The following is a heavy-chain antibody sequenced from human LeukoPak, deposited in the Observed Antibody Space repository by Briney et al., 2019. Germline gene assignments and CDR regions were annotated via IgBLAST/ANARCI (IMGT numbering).Heavy chain of an antibody. V-gene: IGHV4-34*01. CDR2: IYRNGNT. J-gene: IGHJ4*02. CDR3: ARDLGSQNYFDF. Sequence: PSETLSLTCAVYGGSFSGYYWSWIRQPPGKGLEWIGEIYRNGNTNYNPSLKSRVTISMDKSKNQFTLTLNSVTAADTAVYYCARDLGSQNYFDFWGRGVLVTVSS. D-gene: IGHD5-12*01. CDR1: GGSFSGYY.